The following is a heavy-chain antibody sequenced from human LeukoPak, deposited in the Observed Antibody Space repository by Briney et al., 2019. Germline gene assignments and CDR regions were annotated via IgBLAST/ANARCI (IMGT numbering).Heavy chain of an antibody. CDR3: ARVRGYTYGYLGN. V-gene: IGHV3-74*01. CDR2: IDADGIST. CDR1: GFTFSSYA. J-gene: IGHJ4*02. D-gene: IGHD5-18*01. Sequence: GGSLRLSCSASGFTFSSYAMHWVRQAPGKGLVWVSRIDADGISTTYADSVKGRFTISRDNAKNTLYLQMNSVRAEDTAVYYCARVRGYTYGYLGNWGQGTLVTVSS.